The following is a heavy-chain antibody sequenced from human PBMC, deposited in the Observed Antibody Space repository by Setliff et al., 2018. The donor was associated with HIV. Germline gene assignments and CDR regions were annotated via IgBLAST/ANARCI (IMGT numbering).Heavy chain of an antibody. CDR1: GYTFTSYY. Sequence: ASVKVSCKASGYTFTSYYIHWVRQAPGQGLEWMGIINPSVGNTDYAQKCQTRVTMTRDTSTSTVYMELSSLRSNDTAIYYCVRVAMIRGTIVGAFDLWGQGSMVTVSS. D-gene: IGHD3-10*01. CDR2: INPSVGNT. J-gene: IGHJ3*01. CDR3: VRVAMIRGTIVGAFDL. V-gene: IGHV1-46*01.